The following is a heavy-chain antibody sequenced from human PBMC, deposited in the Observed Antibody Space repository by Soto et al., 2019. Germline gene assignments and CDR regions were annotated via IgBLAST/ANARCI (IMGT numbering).Heavy chain of an antibody. J-gene: IGHJ5*01. CDR3: ARLIGNSWLDS. V-gene: IGHV6-1*01. Sequence: SQTLSLTCAISGDSVSTNSATWAWIRQSPSRGLEWLGRTYNRSKWYNDYAVSVKGRITINPDTSNNQLSLQLNSVTPDDTAVYYCARLIGNSWLDSWGQGTLVTVSS. CDR1: GDSVSTNSAT. D-gene: IGHD2-8*01. CDR2: TYNRSKWYN.